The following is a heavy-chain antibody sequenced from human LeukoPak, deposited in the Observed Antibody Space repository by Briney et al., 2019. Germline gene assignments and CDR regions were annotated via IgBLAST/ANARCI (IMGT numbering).Heavy chain of an antibody. CDR2: INRDGRAT. J-gene: IGHJ4*02. D-gene: IGHD3-9*01. CDR1: GFAFRSYW. Sequence: QPGGSLRLSCAASGFAFRSYWMHWVRQGPGKGLLWVSRINRDGRATSYADSVKGRFTISRDNAKNTLCLQMNSLRAEDTAVYYCARDPYDILTGPYFDYRGQGTLVTVSS. V-gene: IGHV3-74*01. CDR3: ARDPYDILTGPYFDY.